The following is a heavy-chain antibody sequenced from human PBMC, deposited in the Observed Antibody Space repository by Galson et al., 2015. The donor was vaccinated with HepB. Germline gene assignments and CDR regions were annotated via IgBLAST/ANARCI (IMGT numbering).Heavy chain of an antibody. Sequence: SLRLSCAASGFTFSIYGMHWVRQAPGKGLEWVAVISYDGSNKYYADSVKGRFTISRDNSKNTLYLQMNSLRAEDTAVYYCAKVIDSPDYDYYGMDVWGQGTTVTVSS. CDR3: AKVIDSPDYDYYGMDV. V-gene: IGHV3-30*18. J-gene: IGHJ6*02. D-gene: IGHD3-16*02. CDR2: ISYDGSNK. CDR1: GFTFSIYG.